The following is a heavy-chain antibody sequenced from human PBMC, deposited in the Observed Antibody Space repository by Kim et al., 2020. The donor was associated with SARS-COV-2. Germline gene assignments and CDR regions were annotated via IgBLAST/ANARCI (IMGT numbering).Heavy chain of an antibody. J-gene: IGHJ3*02. CDR1: GFTFDDYA. CDR2: ISWNSGSI. V-gene: IGHV3-9*01. Sequence: GGSLRLSCAASGFTFDDYAMHWVRQAPGKGLEWVSGISWNSGSIGYADSVKGRFTISRDNAKNSLYLQMNSLRAEDTALYYCAKDFQGTWIQLWFSGAFDIWGQGTMVTVSS. CDR3: AKDFQGTWIQLWFSGAFDI. D-gene: IGHD5-18*01.